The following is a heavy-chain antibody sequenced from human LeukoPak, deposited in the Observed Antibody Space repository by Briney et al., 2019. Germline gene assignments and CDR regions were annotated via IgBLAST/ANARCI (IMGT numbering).Heavy chain of an antibody. CDR1: GVSISSSSYY. V-gene: IGHV4-39*01. CDR2: IYYSGST. Sequence: SETLSLTCTVSGVSISSSSYYWGWIRQPPGKGLEWIGSIYYSGSTYYNPSLKSRVTISVDTSKNQFSLKLSSVTAADTAVYYCARGDFWSGYGYWGQGTLVTVSS. CDR3: ARGDFWSGYGY. J-gene: IGHJ4*02. D-gene: IGHD3-3*01.